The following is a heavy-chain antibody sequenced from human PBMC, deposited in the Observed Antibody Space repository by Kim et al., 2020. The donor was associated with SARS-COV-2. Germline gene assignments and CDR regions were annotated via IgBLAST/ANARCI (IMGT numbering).Heavy chain of an antibody. D-gene: IGHD4-17*01. J-gene: IGHJ4*02. Sequence: SVKVSCKASGGTFSSYAISWVRQAPGQGLEWMGGIIPIFGTANYAQKFQGRVTITADESTSTAYMELSSLRSEDTAMYYCARGTVTTEYLWWGRWYYFDYWGQGTLVTVSS. CDR2: IIPIFGTA. V-gene: IGHV1-69*13. CDR1: GGTFSSYA. CDR3: ARGTVTTEYLWWGRWYYFDY.